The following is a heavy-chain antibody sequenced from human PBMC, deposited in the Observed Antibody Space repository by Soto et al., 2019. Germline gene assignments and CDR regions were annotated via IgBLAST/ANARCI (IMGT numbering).Heavy chain of an antibody. V-gene: IGHV3-23*01. CDR1: GFTFSSYA. CDR2: ISGSGGST. D-gene: IGHD5-18*01. J-gene: IGHJ4*02. Sequence: EVQLLESGGGLVQPGGSLRLSCAASGFTFSSYAMSWVRQAPGKGLEWVSAISGSGGSTYYADSVKGRFTISRDNSKNQLFLQMNRLRAGEQGVYYCAKDLGVPLLSLDYWGQGTLVTVSS. CDR3: AKDLGVPLLSLDY.